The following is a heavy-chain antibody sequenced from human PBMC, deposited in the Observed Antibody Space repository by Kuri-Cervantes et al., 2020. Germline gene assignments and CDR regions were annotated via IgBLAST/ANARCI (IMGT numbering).Heavy chain of an antibody. Sequence: SVKVSCKASGGTFSSYAISWVRQAPGQGLEWMGGIIPIFGTANYAQKFQGRVTITADESTSTAYMELSSLRSEDTAVYYCASFKTATIRPIWYFDLWGRGTLVTVSS. D-gene: IGHD5-24*01. CDR2: IIPIFGTA. V-gene: IGHV1-69*13. CDR1: GGTFSSYA. J-gene: IGHJ2*01. CDR3: ASFKTATIRPIWYFDL.